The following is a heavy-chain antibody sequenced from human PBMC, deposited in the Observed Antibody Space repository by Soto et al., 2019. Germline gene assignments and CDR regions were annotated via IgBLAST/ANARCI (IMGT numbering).Heavy chain of an antibody. Sequence: GSLRLSCAASGFTFSTYAMNWVRQAPGKGLEWVAVILYDGSIEHYADSVKGRFTVSRDNSKNTVYLQMNSLTPEDTAVYYCAREPSVAALNRFDPWGQGTPAPVSS. J-gene: IGHJ5*02. CDR2: ILYDGSIE. D-gene: IGHD6-6*01. CDR3: AREPSVAALNRFDP. V-gene: IGHV3-30-3*01. CDR1: GFTFSTYA.